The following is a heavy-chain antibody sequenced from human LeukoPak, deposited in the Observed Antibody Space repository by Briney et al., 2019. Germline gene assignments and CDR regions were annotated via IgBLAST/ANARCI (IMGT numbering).Heavy chain of an antibody. CDR2: IKQDGSEK. CDR1: GFTCSSYW. CDR3: ATYRLMAAAGVDY. D-gene: IGHD6-13*01. J-gene: IGHJ4*02. V-gene: IGHV3-7*01. Sequence: PGGYLRLSCAASGFTCSSYWMSWVRQAPGKGLEWVANIKQDGSEKYYVDSVKGRFTISRDNAKNSLYLQMNSLRAEDTAVYYCATYRLMAAAGVDYWGQGTLVTVSS.